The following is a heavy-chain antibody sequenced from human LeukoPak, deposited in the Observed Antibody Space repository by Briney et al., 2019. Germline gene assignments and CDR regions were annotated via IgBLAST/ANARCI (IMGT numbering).Heavy chain of an antibody. Sequence: KPSETLSLTCAVYGGPFSGYYWSWIRQPPGKGLEWIGEINHSGSTNYNPSPKSRVTISVDTSKTQFSLKLSSVAAADTAVYYCARGESSSGSMFWYFDYWGQGTLVTVSS. D-gene: IGHD3-22*01. J-gene: IGHJ4*02. V-gene: IGHV4-34*01. CDR2: INHSGST. CDR1: GGPFSGYY. CDR3: ARGESSSGSMFWYFDY.